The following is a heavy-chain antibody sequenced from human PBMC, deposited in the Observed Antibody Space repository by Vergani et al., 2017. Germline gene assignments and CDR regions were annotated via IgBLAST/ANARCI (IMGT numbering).Heavy chain of an antibody. CDR2: IDRNYGVK. J-gene: IGHJ4*01. CDR3: VKEKIDLGSYFFDS. CDR1: GFTFQAFA. V-gene: IGHV3-9*01. Sequence: VEAGGGLVQPGGSLRLSYTASGFTFQAFAFHWVRQVSGRGLEWVSGIDRNYGVKNGNSFEGRFSISRDNSKNTVFLQMHSLRAEDTAIYYCVKEKIDLGSYFFDSWGHGILVTVSS. D-gene: IGHD2/OR15-2a*01.